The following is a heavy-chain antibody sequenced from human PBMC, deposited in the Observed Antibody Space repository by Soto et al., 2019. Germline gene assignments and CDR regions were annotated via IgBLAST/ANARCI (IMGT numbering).Heavy chain of an antibody. CDR3: ARGRGVVVPAGTPDAFDV. Sequence: QAQLMQSGGEVKRPGASVKVSCKASGYTFNKYGFNWVRQAPGQVLEWMGRISAYNDYTNFAQKFQGRVTLTTDASTNTDYMELKILRSDDTAIYYCARGRGVVVPAGTPDAFDVWGQGTMVTVSS. CDR2: ISAYNDYT. J-gene: IGHJ3*01. V-gene: IGHV1-18*01. CDR1: GYTFNKYG. D-gene: IGHD6-13*01.